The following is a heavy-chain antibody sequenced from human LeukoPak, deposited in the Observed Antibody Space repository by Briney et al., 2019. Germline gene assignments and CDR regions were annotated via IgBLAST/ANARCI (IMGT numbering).Heavy chain of an antibody. V-gene: IGHV4-39*01. CDR2: IYYSGST. CDR1: GGSISSSSYY. CDR3: ARNNYYDSSGYPYYFDY. J-gene: IGHJ4*02. D-gene: IGHD3-22*01. Sequence: SETLSLTCTVSGGSISSSSYYWGWIRQPPGKGLEWIGSIYYSGSTYYNPSLKSRVTISVDTSKNQCSLKLSSVTAADTAVYYCARNNYYDSSGYPYYFDYWGQGTLVTVSS.